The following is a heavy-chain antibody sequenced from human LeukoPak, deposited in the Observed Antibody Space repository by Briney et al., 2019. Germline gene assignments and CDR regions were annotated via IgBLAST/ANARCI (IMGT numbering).Heavy chain of an antibody. CDR2: IYYSGST. V-gene: IGHV4-59*08. CDR1: GGSISSYC. J-gene: IGHJ5*02. CDR3: ARHERFDP. Sequence: SETLSLTCTVSGGSISSYCWSWIRQPPGKGLEWIGYIYYSGSTNYNPSLKSRVTISVDTSKNQSSLKLSSVTAADTAVYYCARHERFDPWGQGTLVTVSS.